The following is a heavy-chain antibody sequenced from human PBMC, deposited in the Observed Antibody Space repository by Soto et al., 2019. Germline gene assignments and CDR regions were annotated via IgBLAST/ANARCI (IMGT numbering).Heavy chain of an antibody. D-gene: IGHD1-20*01. J-gene: IGHJ5*02. CDR1: GYSFTSYS. Sequence: RGESLKISCKGSGYSFTSYSIGWVRQVPGKGLEWVWIIYHGDSDTKYSPSFKGQVTISRDKSNNTAYLQRNSLKASDTAMYYWARLAGGNWNVYWFDPWGQGTLVTVSS. V-gene: IGHV5-51*01. CDR3: ARLAGGNWNVYWFDP. CDR2: IYHGDSDT.